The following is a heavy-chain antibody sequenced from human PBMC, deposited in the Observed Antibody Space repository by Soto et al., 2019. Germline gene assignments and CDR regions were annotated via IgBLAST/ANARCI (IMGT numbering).Heavy chain of an antibody. CDR3: ARVPDR. J-gene: IGHJ5*02. D-gene: IGHD2-2*01. Sequence: PSETLSLTCSVSGGSINNNYYYWGWVRQPPGKGLEWIGSVSFTGTTYYSPSLKSRVTTSIDTSRNQFSLKLTSVTAADTAVYYCARVPDRWGQGTLVT. CDR2: VSFTGTT. V-gene: IGHV4-39*01. CDR1: GGSINNNYYY.